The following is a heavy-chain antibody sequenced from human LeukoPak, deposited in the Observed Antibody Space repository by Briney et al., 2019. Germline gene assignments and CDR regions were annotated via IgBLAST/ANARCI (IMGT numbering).Heavy chain of an antibody. V-gene: IGHV4-34*01. Sequence: SETLSLTCAVYGGSFSGYYWSWLRQPPGKGLEWLGEINHSGSTNYNPSLKSRVTISVDTSKNQFSLKLSSVTAADTAVYYCARASYYGSGSYLGYWGQGTLVTVSS. D-gene: IGHD3-10*01. CDR3: ARASYYGSGSYLGY. CDR2: INHSGST. CDR1: GGSFSGYY. J-gene: IGHJ4*02.